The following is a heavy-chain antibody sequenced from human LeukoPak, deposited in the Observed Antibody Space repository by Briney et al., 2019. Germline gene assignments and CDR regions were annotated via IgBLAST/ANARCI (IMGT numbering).Heavy chain of an antibody. CDR2: INEDGSAK. CDR1: GFTFSSHW. D-gene: IGHD6-13*01. J-gene: IGHJ5*02. CDR3: ARALYTSSISGFDP. Sequence: PGESLRLSCAASGFTFSSHWMSWVRQAPGKGLEWVANINEDGSAKYYADSVKGRFTISRDNSKNSLYLQMNSLRAEDTAVYYCARALYTSSISGFDPWGQGTLVT. V-gene: IGHV3-7*04.